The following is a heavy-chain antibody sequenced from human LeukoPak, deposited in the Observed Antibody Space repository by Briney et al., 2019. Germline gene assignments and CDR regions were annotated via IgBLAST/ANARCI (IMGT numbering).Heavy chain of an antibody. D-gene: IGHD1-1*01. J-gene: IGHJ4*02. CDR3: ASNPPNTGDFYY. Sequence: ASVKVSCKTSGFTFTNLDINWLRQAPGQGLEWMGWMSPNSGDTGYAQKFQGRVSMTRDIFKSTAYMELSSLRSEDTAIYYCASNPPNTGDFYYWGLGTLVTVSS. CDR1: GFTFTNLD. V-gene: IGHV1-8*01. CDR2: MSPNSGDT.